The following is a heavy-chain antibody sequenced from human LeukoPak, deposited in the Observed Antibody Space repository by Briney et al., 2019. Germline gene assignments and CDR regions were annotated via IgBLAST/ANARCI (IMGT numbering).Heavy chain of an antibody. Sequence: GASVKVSCKVSGYTLTELSMHWVRQAPGKGLEWMGGFDPEDSETIYAQKFQGRVTMTEGTSTDTAYMELSSLRSEDTAVYYCATVNFGRIVGASNWFDPWGQGTLVTVSS. CDR2: FDPEDSET. J-gene: IGHJ5*02. D-gene: IGHD1-26*01. CDR3: ATVNFGRIVGASNWFDP. V-gene: IGHV1-24*01. CDR1: GYTLTELS.